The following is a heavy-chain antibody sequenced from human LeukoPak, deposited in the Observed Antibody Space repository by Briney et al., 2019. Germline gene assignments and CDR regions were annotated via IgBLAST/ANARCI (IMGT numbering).Heavy chain of an antibody. J-gene: IGHJ3*02. Sequence: SETLSLTCTVSGVSISSSNSYWGWIRQPPGKGLEWIGSIYYSGNTYYNASLKSQVSISIDTSKNQFSLRLSSVTAADTAVYYCARDDFVWGTYHKRGSDAFDIWGQGAVVTVSS. CDR2: IYYSGNT. D-gene: IGHD3-16*01. CDR1: GVSISSSNSY. V-gene: IGHV4-39*02. CDR3: ARDDFVWGTYHKRGSDAFDI.